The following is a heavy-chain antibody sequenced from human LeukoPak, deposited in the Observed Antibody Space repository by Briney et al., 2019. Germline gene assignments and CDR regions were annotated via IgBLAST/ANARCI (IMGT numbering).Heavy chain of an antibody. V-gene: IGHV1-2*02. CDR1: GYTFTGYY. CDR3: ARLSGSYSY. J-gene: IGHJ4*02. D-gene: IGHD1-26*01. CDR2: INPNSGST. Sequence: ASVKVSCKASGYTFTGYYMHWVRQAPGQGLEWMGWINPNSGSTNYAQKFQGRVTMTRDTSISTAYMELSRLRSDDTAVYYCARLSGSYSYWGQGTLVTVSS.